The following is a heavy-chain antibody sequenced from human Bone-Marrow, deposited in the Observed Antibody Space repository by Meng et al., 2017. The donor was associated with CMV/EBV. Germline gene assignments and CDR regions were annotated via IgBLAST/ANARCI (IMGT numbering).Heavy chain of an antibody. J-gene: IGHJ6*01. CDR2: TRIGEGEK. Sequence: GESLKISCAASGFTFSSHGMHWVRQAPGKGLEWVAFTRIGEGEKYNPDSVKGRFTISRDNSKNMMYLQMNSLRPEDTALYYCARMHYRTGAGLNLYYYYGMDVWGQGTTVTVSS. D-gene: IGHD1-14*01. CDR3: ARMHYRTGAGLNLYYYYGMDV. CDR1: GFTFSSHG. V-gene: IGHV3-30*02.